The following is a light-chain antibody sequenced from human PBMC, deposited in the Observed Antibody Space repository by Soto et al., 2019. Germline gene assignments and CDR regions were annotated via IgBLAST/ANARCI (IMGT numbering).Light chain of an antibody. V-gene: IGKV3-15*01. CDR1: QSVSSN. J-gene: IGKJ1*01. CDR3: QQTWT. Sequence: DIVMTQSPATLSVSPGERATLSCRASQSVSSNLAWYQQKPGQAPRLLIYGASTKATGIPARFSGSVSGTEFTLTISSLQSEDFAVYYCQQTWTFGQGTKVEIK. CDR2: GAS.